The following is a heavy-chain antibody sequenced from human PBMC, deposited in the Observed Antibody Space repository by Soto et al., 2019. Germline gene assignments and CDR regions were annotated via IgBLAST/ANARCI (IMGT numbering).Heavy chain of an antibody. D-gene: IGHD4-17*01. J-gene: IGHJ4*02. CDR1: GGSFSGYY. V-gene: IGHV4-34*01. CDR3: ARGIVTDYGDYGLY. Sequence: PSETLSLTCAVYGGSFSGYYWSWIRQPPGKGLEWIGEINHSGSTNYNPSLKSRVTISVDTSKNQFSLKLSSVTAADTAVYYCARGIVTDYGDYGLYWGQETLVTVSS. CDR2: INHSGST.